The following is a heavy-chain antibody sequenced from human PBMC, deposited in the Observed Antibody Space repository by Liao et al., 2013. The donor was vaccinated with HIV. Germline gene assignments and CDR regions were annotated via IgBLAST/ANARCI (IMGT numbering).Heavy chain of an antibody. D-gene: IGHD6-13*01. CDR3: ARSASGGTYTSTWYFSATFDI. J-gene: IGHJ3*02. CDR1: GDSISTYY. V-gene: IGHV4-59*01. Sequence: QVQLEESGPRLVKPSETLSLTCTVSGDSISTYYWSWIRQSPGKGLEWIGYIYHSGSANYNPSLRGRVSISVDTSRNQFSLKVKSVTAADTAVYYCARSASGGTYTSTWYFSATFDIWGLGALVTVSS. CDR2: IYHSGSA.